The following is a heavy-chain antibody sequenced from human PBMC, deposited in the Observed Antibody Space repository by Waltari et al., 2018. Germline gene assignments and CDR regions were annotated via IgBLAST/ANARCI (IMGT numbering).Heavy chain of an antibody. CDR3: ARYGDYGGGGY. D-gene: IGHD4-17*01. J-gene: IGHJ4*02. CDR1: GYSISSGYY. CDR2: IYHSGST. Sequence: QVQLQESGPGLVKPSETLSLTCTVSGYSISSGYYWGWIRQPPGKGLEWIGSIYHSGSTYYNPSLKSRVTISVDTSKNQFSLKLSSVTAADTAVYYCARYGDYGGGGYWGQGTLVTVSS. V-gene: IGHV4-38-2*02.